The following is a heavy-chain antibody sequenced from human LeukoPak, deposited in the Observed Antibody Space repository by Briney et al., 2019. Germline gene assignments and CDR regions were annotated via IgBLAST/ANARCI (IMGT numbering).Heavy chain of an antibody. CDR1: GFTFSSYS. CDR2: ISSSSSTI. V-gene: IGHV3-48*01. CDR3: ARDIVQYQRTMQFDP. D-gene: IGHD2-2*01. J-gene: IGHJ5*02. Sequence: GGSLRLSCAASGFTFSSYSMNWVRQAPGKGLEWVSYISSSSSTIYYADSEKGRFTISRDNAKNSLYLQMNSLRAEDTAVYYCARDIVQYQRTMQFDPWGQGTLVTVSS.